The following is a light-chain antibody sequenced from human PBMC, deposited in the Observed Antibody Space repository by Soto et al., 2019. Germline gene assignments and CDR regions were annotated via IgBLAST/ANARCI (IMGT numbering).Light chain of an antibody. J-gene: IGKJ1*01. CDR3: QNYNSAPRT. CDR2: AAS. CDR1: QGIANY. Sequence: DIQMTQSPSSLSASVGDRVTITCRASQGIANYLAWYQQKPGKVPKLLVYAASTLHSGAPSRFSGSGSGTDFTLTISSLQPADVATYYCQNYNSAPRTFGQGTKAEIK. V-gene: IGKV1-27*01.